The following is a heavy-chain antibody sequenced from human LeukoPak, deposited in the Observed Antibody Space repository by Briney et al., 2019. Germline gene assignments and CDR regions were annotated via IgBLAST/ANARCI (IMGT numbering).Heavy chain of an antibody. Sequence: SETLSLTCTVSGDSISTTSYYWGWIRQPPGKGLEWIGSIYYSGSTNYNPSLKSRVTISVDTSKNQFSLKLSSVTAADTAVYYCARDPAVTTYLGGAFDIWGQGTMVTVSS. CDR2: IYYSGST. V-gene: IGHV4-39*07. CDR3: ARDPAVTTYLGGAFDI. D-gene: IGHD4-17*01. J-gene: IGHJ3*02. CDR1: GDSISTTSYY.